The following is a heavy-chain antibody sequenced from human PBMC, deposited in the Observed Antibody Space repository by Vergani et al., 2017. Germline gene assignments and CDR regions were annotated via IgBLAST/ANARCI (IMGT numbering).Heavy chain of an antibody. CDR2: IYYSGTT. D-gene: IGHD6-19*01. V-gene: IGHV4-31*03. Sequence: QVQLQESGPGLVKASQTLSLTCSVSGAYVGSGGYYWSWVRKRPGMGLDWIGYIYYSGTTYYNPSLESRLTISLDTSENHLSLKLTAVTAADTAVYYCAKVGRSEVAGTFGAFDIWGQGTMVTVSS. CDR1: GAYVGSGGYY. CDR3: AKVGRSEVAGTFGAFDI. J-gene: IGHJ3*02.